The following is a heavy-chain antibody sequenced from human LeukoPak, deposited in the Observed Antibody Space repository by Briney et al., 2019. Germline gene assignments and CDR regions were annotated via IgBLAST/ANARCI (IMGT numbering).Heavy chain of an antibody. CDR2: ISGSGGST. CDR1: GFTFRSYA. CDR3: ANYDYSRAFDI. D-gene: IGHD5-12*01. J-gene: IGHJ3*02. V-gene: IGHV3-23*01. Sequence: GGSLRLSCAASGFTFRSYAMSWVRQAPGKGLEWVSAISGSGGSTYYADSVKGRITISRDNSKNTLYLQMNSLRAEDTAVYYCANYDYSRAFDIWGQGTMVTVAS.